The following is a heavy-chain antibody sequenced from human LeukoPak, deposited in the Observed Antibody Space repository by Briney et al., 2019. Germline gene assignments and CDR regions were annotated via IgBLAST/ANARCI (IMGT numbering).Heavy chain of an antibody. V-gene: IGHV3-30-3*01. CDR1: GFTFSSYA. CDR2: ISYDGSNK. CDR3: AREMSPYYYDSSGSLDW. Sequence: GRSLRLSCAASGFTFSSYAMHWVRQAPGKGLEWVAVISYDGSNKYYADSVKGRFTISRDNSKNTLYLQMNSLRAEDTAVYYCAREMSPYYYDSSGSLDWWGQGTLVTVSS. J-gene: IGHJ4*02. D-gene: IGHD3-22*01.